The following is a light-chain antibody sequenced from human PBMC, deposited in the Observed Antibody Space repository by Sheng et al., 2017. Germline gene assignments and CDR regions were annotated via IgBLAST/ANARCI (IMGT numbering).Light chain of an antibody. Sequence: VLTQSPGTLSLSPGERATLSCRASQRVSSNYLAWYQQKPGQAPRLLIYRASSRAAGIPDRFSGSGSGTDFTLTISRLEPEDFAVYYCQQYENLPYTFGQGTKLEIK. V-gene: IGKV3-20*01. CDR3: QQYENLPYT. CDR1: QRVSSNY. J-gene: IGKJ2*01. CDR2: RAS.